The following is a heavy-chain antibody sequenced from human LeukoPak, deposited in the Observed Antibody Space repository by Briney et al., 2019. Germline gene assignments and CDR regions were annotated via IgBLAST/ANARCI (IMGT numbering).Heavy chain of an antibody. V-gene: IGHV3-53*01. CDR2: IYSGGNT. J-gene: IGHJ2*01. CDR3: ARDQGGYCSRSGCTRSYYFDL. Sequence: GSLRLSCAASGFTVSSSYVSWVRQAPGKGLEWVSVIYSGGNTFYADSVKGRFTISRDTSQNMLYLQMNSLRGEDTAVYYCARDQGGYCSRSGCTRSYYFDLWGRGTLVTVSS. D-gene: IGHD2-2*03. CDR1: GFTVSSSY.